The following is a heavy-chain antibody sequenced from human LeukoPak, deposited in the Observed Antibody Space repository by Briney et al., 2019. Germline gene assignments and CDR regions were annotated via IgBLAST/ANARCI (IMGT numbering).Heavy chain of an antibody. Sequence: GESLKISCKGSGYSFTSYWIGWVRQMPGKGLEWMGIIYPGDSDTRYSPSFQGQVTISADKSISTAYLQWSSLKASDTAMYYCARQYCSSTSCGYYYYMDVWGKGTTVTVSS. CDR2: IYPGDSDT. V-gene: IGHV5-51*01. D-gene: IGHD2-2*01. J-gene: IGHJ6*03. CDR1: GYSFTSYW. CDR3: ARQYCSSTSCGYYYYMDV.